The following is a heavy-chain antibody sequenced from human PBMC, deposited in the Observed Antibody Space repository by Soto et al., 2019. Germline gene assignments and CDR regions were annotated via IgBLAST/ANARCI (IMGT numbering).Heavy chain of an antibody. CDR1: GYTFTSYY. D-gene: IGHD3-22*01. V-gene: IGHV1-46*01. CDR2: INPSGGST. CDR3: AREQNHYYDSSGQPRLYYYYGMDV. J-gene: IGHJ6*02. Sequence: GASVQVSCKASGYTFTSYYMHWVRQAPGQGLGWMGKINPSGGSTSYAQKFQGRVTMTRDTSTSTVYMELSSLRSEDTAVYYCAREQNHYYDSSGQPRLYYYYGMDVWGQGTTVTVSS.